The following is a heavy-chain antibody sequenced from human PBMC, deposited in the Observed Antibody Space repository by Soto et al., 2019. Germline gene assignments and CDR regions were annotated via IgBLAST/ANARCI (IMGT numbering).Heavy chain of an antibody. Sequence: PGGSLRLSCAASGFTFSSYWMHWVRQAPGKGLVWVSRINSDGSSTSYADSVKGRFTISRDNAKNTLYLQMNSLRAEDTAVYYCASIGGYSGYYGMDVWGQGTTVTVSS. J-gene: IGHJ6*02. CDR3: ASIGGYSGYYGMDV. CDR2: INSDGSST. D-gene: IGHD5-12*01. V-gene: IGHV3-74*01. CDR1: GFTFSSYW.